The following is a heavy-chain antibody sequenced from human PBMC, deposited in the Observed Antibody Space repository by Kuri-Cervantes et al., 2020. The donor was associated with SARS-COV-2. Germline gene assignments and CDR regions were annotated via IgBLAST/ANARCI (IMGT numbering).Heavy chain of an antibody. D-gene: IGHD2-8*02. V-gene: IGHV1-69*13. CDR3: ARSQGYCTANSCSWNWFDP. Sequence: SVKVSCKASGGTFSSYAISWVRQAPGQGLEWMGGIILIFGTANYAQKFQGRVIFTADESSSTAYMEVNSLTSEDTAVYFCARSQGYCTANSCSWNWFDPWGQGTQVTVSS. CDR1: GGTFSSYA. J-gene: IGHJ5*02. CDR2: IILIFGTA.